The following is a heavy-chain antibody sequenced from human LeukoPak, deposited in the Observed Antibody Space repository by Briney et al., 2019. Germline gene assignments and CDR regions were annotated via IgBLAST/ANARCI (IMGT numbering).Heavy chain of an antibody. CDR3: ARGPTPGSGMIRFSTNPYYFDY. CDR1: GGSISSSTYY. Sequence: SETLSLTCTASGGSISSSTYYWSWIRQPPGKGLEWIEYIYYSGSTNYNPSLKSRVTISIDTSKNQFSLKLSSVTAADTAVYYCARGPTPGSGMIRFSTNPYYFDYWGQGTLVTVSS. D-gene: IGHD3-3*01. V-gene: IGHV4-61*01. J-gene: IGHJ4*02. CDR2: IYYSGST.